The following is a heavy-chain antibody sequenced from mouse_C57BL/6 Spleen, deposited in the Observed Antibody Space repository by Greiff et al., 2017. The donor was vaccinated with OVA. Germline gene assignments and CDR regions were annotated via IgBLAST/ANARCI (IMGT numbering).Heavy chain of an antibody. CDR2: INPNNGGT. CDR3: ARRGTAGDCFDY. D-gene: IGHD3-3*01. CDR1: GYTFTDYN. Sequence: EVQLQQPGPELVKPGASVKIPCKASGYTFTDYNMDWVKQSPGQSLEWIGDINPNNGGTIYNQKFKGKATLTVDKSSSTAYMELRSLTSEDTAVYYCARRGTAGDCFDYWGQGTTLTVSS. V-gene: IGHV1-18*01. J-gene: IGHJ2*01.